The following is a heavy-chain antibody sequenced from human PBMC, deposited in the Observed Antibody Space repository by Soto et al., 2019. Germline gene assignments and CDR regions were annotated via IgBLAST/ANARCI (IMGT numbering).Heavy chain of an antibody. Sequence: QVQLQESGPGLVKPSETLSLTCTVSGGSISSYYWSWIRQPPGKGLEWIGYIYYSGSTNYNPSLKSRVTISVDTSKNQCALKLSSVTAADTAVYYCARYDYDPLYYYGMDVWGQGTTVTVSS. CDR2: IYYSGST. V-gene: IGHV4-59*01. D-gene: IGHD4-17*01. CDR3: ARYDYDPLYYYGMDV. J-gene: IGHJ6*02. CDR1: GGSISSYY.